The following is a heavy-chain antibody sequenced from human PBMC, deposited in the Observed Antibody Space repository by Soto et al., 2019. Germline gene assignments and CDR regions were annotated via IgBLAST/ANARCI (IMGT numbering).Heavy chain of an antibody. V-gene: IGHV4-34*01. J-gene: IGHJ4*02. CDR2: INHSGST. Sequence: QVQLQQWGAGLLKPSETLSLTCAVYGGSFSGYYWSWIRQPPGKGLEWIGEINHSGSTNYNPSLTGRVTISVDTSKNHFSLELSSVTAADTAVYYCARGWTTIDYWGQGTLVTVSS. CDR3: ARGWTTIDY. D-gene: IGHD1-26*01. CDR1: GGSFSGYY.